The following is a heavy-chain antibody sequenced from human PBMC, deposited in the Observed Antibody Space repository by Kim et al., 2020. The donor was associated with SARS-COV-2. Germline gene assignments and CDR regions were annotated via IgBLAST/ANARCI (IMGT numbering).Heavy chain of an antibody. J-gene: IGHJ1*01. D-gene: IGHD3-16*01. CDR2: ISSGYDRT. CDR1: GFTFSSYA. CDR3: ATKRGEYFQH. V-gene: IGHV3-23*01. Sequence: GGSLRLSCAASGFTFSSYAMSWVRQAPGKGLEWVSAISSGYDRTYYADSVKGRFTISRDNSKNTLFLQMNSLRAEDTAVYYCATKRGEYFQHWGQGTLVTVSS.